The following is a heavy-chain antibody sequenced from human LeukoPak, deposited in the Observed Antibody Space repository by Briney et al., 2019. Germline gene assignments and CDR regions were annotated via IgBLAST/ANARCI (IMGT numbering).Heavy chain of an antibody. D-gene: IGHD6-6*01. Sequence: SETLSLTCAVYGGSFSGYYRSWIRQPPGKGLEWIGEINHSGSTNYNPSLKSRVTISVDTSKNQFSLKLSSVTAADTAVYYCARGQDGDVEQLVRTNFDYWGQGTLVTVSS. J-gene: IGHJ4*02. V-gene: IGHV4-34*01. CDR3: ARGQDGDVEQLVRTNFDY. CDR1: GGSFSGYY. CDR2: INHSGST.